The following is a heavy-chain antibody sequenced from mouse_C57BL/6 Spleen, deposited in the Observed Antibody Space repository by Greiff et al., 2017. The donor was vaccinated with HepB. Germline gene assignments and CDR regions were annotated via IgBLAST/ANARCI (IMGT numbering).Heavy chain of an antibody. CDR1: GFTFSSYT. V-gene: IGHV5-9*01. CDR2: ISGGGGNT. CDR3: ASYGYDVNYYAMDY. Sequence: DVKLVESGGGLVKPGGSLKLSCAASGFTFSSYTMSWVRQTPEKRLEWVATISGGGGNTYYPDSVKGRFTISRDNAKNTLYLQMSSLRSEDTALYYCASYGYDVNYYAMDYWGQGTSVTVSS. J-gene: IGHJ4*01. D-gene: IGHD2-2*01.